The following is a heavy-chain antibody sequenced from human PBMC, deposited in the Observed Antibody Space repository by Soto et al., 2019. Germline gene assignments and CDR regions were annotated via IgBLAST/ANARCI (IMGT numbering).Heavy chain of an antibody. CDR1: GFTFSDYY. V-gene: IGHV3-11*06. CDR3: ARGNLRFGEMLSHFDY. Sequence: QVQLVESGGGLVKPGGSLRLSCAASGFTFSDYYMSWIRQAPGEGLEWVSYISTDSSYTNYADSVGGRFTISRDNAYNSLYRRMNSLRPEDTAVYYCARGNLRFGEMLSHFDYWGQGTLVTVSS. J-gene: IGHJ4*02. D-gene: IGHD3-10*01. CDR2: ISTDSSYT.